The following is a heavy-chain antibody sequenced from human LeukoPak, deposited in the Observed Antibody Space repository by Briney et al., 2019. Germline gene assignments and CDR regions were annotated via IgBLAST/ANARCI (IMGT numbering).Heavy chain of an antibody. V-gene: IGHV4-61*10. Sequence: PSETLSLTCTVSGGSISSGSYYWSWIRQPAGKGLEWIGEIYHSGRTNYTPSLKSRVTISVDKSKNQFSLKLSSVTAADTAVYYCAREAYYYDSSGQNTLGYWGQGTLVTVSS. CDR3: AREAYYYDSSGQNTLGY. D-gene: IGHD3-22*01. CDR2: IYHSGRT. J-gene: IGHJ4*02. CDR1: GGSISSGSYY.